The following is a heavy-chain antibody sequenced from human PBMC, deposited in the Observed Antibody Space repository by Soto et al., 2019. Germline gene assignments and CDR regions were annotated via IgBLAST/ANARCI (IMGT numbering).Heavy chain of an antibody. D-gene: IGHD6-13*01. CDR1: GYTFTSYV. CDR3: ASEAIAAAAVYGMDV. V-gene: IGHV1-3*05. J-gene: IGHJ6*02. Sequence: QVQLVQSGAEEKKPGASVKVSCKASGYTFTSYVMHWVRQAPGQRLEWMGWINAANGNTKYSQKFQGRVTITRDTSASTAYRELSSLRSEDTAVYSCASEAIAAAAVYGMDVWGQGTTVTVSS. CDR2: INAANGNT.